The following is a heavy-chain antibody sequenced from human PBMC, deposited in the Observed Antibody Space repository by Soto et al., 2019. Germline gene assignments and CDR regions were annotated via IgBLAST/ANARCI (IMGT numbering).Heavy chain of an antibody. Sequence: PGGSLRLSCAASGFTFSSYWMSWVRQAPGKGLEWVANIKQDGSEKYYVDSVKGRFTISRDNAKNSLYLQMNSLRAEDTAVYYCARGGGITIFGVGRGGYYFDYWGQGTLVTVSS. J-gene: IGHJ4*02. CDR3: ARGGGITIFGVGRGGYYFDY. CDR2: IKQDGSEK. CDR1: GFTFSSYW. V-gene: IGHV3-7*05. D-gene: IGHD3-3*01.